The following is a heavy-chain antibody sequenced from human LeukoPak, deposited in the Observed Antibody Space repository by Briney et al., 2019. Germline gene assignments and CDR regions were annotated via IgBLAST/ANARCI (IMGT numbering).Heavy chain of an antibody. CDR1: GYTFTSYY. J-gene: IGHJ4*02. D-gene: IGHD1-14*01. CDR2: INPNVGST. Sequence: ASMKVSCKASGYTFTSYYMHWVRQAPGQGLEWMGIINPNVGSTTYAQRFQGRVTMTRDTSTSTVYMELSSLRSEDTAVYYCARGNPVDYWGQGTLVTVSS. CDR3: ARGNPVDY. V-gene: IGHV1-46*01.